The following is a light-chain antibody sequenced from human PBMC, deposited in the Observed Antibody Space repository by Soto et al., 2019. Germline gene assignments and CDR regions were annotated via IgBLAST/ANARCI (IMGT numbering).Light chain of an antibody. J-gene: IGKJ2*01. CDR3: QQRSNLQYT. V-gene: IGKV3-15*01. CDR2: GAS. CDR1: QSVSRN. Sequence: EVVLTQSPATLSVSPGDRATLSCRASQSVSRNLAWYQQKPGQAPRLLIYGASTRATGVPARFSGSGSATEFTLSISSLQSEDVAVYYCQQRSNLQYTFGQGTKREIK.